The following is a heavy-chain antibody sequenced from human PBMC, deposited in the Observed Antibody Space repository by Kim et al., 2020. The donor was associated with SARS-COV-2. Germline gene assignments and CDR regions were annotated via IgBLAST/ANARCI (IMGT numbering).Heavy chain of an antibody. D-gene: IGHD2-21*01. V-gene: IGHV3-64D*09. J-gene: IGHJ4*02. CDR3: VKNCGGDCYSNF. CDR2: T. Sequence: TYYAESVRGRLTISRDNSKSTLSLQMNSLRGDDTAIYFCVKNCGGDCYSNFWGLGTLVTVSS.